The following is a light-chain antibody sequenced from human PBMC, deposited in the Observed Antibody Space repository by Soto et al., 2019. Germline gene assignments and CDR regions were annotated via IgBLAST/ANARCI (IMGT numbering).Light chain of an antibody. CDR3: QQYGGSPLIT. J-gene: IGKJ5*01. CDR2: GAS. V-gene: IGKV3-20*01. Sequence: EGVLPQSPGTLPLSLGERATLACRASQSVSSSSLAWYQQKPGQAPRLLIYGASNRATGIPDRFSGSGSGTDFSLTISRLEPEDFAVYYCQQYGGSPLITFGQGTRLEIK. CDR1: QSVSSSS.